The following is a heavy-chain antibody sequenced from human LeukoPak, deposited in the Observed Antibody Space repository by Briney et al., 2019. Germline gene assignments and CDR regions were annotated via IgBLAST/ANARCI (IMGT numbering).Heavy chain of an antibody. CDR3: AKSWGPAAKGYYYYYYMDV. CDR1: GFTFSSYD. Sequence: GGSLRLYCAASGFTFSSYDMSWVRQAPGKGLEWVSDISGSGGSTYYADSVKGRFTISRDNSKNTLYLQMNSLRAEDTAVYYCAKSWGPAAKGYYYYYYMDVWGKGTTVTVSS. V-gene: IGHV3-23*01. CDR2: ISGSGGST. D-gene: IGHD2-2*01. J-gene: IGHJ6*03.